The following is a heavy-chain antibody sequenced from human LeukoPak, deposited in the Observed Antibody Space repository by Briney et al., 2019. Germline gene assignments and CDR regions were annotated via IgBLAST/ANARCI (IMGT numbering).Heavy chain of an antibody. CDR3: ARGKYYFDSSGYYSDY. J-gene: IGHJ4*02. V-gene: IGHV3-21*01. CDR1: GFTFSTYS. CDR2: INSNSGYI. Sequence: GGSLRLSCAASGFTFSTYSMKWVRQAPGKGLEWVSSINSNSGYIYYADSLKGRFTISRDNSKNSLYLQMNSVRAEDTAVYYCARGKYYFDSSGYYSDYWGQGTLVGVSS. D-gene: IGHD3-22*01.